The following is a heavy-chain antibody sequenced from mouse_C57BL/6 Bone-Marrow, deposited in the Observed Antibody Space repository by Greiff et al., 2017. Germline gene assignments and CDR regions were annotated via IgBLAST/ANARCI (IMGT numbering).Heavy chain of an antibody. J-gene: IGHJ2*01. D-gene: IGHD1-1*01. CDR1: GFNIKDDY. Sequence: VQLKQSGAELVRPGASVKLSCTASGFNIKDDYMHWVKQRPEQGLEWIGWIDPENGDTEYASKFQGKATITADTSSNTAYLQLSSLTSEDTAVYYCTTWDYFLFDYWGQGTTLTVSS. CDR2: IDPENGDT. V-gene: IGHV14-4*01. CDR3: TTWDYFLFDY.